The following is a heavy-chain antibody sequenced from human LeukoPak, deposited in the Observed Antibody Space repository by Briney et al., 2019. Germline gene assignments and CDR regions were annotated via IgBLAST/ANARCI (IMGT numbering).Heavy chain of an antibody. V-gene: IGHV3-7*01. J-gene: IGHJ4*02. CDR1: GFTFSNYA. CDR2: IKQDGSQR. CDR3: ARRGGSSSRRSPIDY. D-gene: IGHD6-6*01. Sequence: GGSLRLSCAASGFTFSNYAMSWVRQAPGKGPEWVANIKQDGSQRYYVDSVRGRFTISRDNAKNSLFLQMNGLRAGDTAVYYCARRGGSSSRRSPIDYWGQETLVTVSS.